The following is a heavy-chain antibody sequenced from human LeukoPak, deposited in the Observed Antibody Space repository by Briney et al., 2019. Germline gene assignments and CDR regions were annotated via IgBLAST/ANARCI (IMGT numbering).Heavy chain of an antibody. Sequence: GGSLRLSCAASGFTFDDYGMSWVRQAPGKGLEWVSGINWNGGSTGYADSVKGRFTISRDNAKNSLYLQMNSLRAEDTALYYCARTSGLLLWFGEPYYFDYWGQGTLVTVSS. CDR3: ARTSGLLLWFGEPYYFDY. D-gene: IGHD3-10*01. V-gene: IGHV3-20*04. J-gene: IGHJ4*02. CDR2: INWNGGST. CDR1: GFTFDDYG.